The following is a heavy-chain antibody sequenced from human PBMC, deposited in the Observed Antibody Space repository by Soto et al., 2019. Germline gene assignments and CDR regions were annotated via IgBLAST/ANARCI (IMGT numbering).Heavy chain of an antibody. J-gene: IGHJ6*02. Sequence: QVQLQESGPGLVKPSETMSLSCTVSGGSISSYYWSWFRQSPGKRMEWIGYVHHSWGSSYNPSLQXXVXXYLDTSKSQFSLKVSAVTATDTAVYYCARQGFGPLHGLVDVWGQGTTVTVSS. CDR3: ARQGFGPLHGLVDV. D-gene: IGHD3-10*01. CDR1: GGSISSYY. CDR2: VHHSWGS. V-gene: IGHV4-59*08.